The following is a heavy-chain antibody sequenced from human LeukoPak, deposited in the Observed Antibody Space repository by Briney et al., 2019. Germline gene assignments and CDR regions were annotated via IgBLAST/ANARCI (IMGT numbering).Heavy chain of an antibody. J-gene: IGHJ4*02. CDR1: GYRFTDYD. CDR3: ARVRYDILTGFLY. V-gene: IGHV1-46*01. D-gene: IGHD3-9*01. CDR2: INPSGGST. Sequence: ASVKVSCKTSGYRFTDYDMHWVRQAPGQGLEWMGIINPSGGSTSYAQKFQGRVTMTRDTSTSTVYMELSSLRSEDTAVYYCARVRYDILTGFLYWGQGTLVTVSS.